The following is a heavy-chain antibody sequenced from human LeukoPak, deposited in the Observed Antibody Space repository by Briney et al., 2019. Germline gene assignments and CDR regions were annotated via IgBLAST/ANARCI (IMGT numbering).Heavy chain of an antibody. CDR3: ALSASYYYFYMDV. Sequence: SETLSLTCTVSGGSISSSSYYWGWIRQPPGKGLEWIGSIYYSGSTYYNPSLKSRVTISVDTSRNQFSLNVSSVTAADTAVYYCALSASYYYFYMDVWGKGTTVTVSS. V-gene: IGHV4-39*01. CDR2: IYYSGST. CDR1: GGSISSSSYY. J-gene: IGHJ6*03.